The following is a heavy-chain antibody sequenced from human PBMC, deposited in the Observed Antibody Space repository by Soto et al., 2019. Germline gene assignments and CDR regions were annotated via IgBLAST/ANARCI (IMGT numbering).Heavy chain of an antibody. CDR2: INHSGST. Sequence: SETLSLTCAVYGGSFSGYYWSWIRQPPGKGLEWIGEINHSGSTNYNPSLKSRVTISVDTSKNQFSLKLSSVTAADTAVYYCARSPGYSSGYNWFDPWGQGTLVTVSS. D-gene: IGHD6-19*01. CDR1: GGSFSGYY. J-gene: IGHJ5*02. CDR3: ARSPGYSSGYNWFDP. V-gene: IGHV4-34*01.